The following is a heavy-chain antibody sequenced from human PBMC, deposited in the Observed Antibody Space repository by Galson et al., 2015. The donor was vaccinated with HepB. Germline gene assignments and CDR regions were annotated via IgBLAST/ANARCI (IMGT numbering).Heavy chain of an antibody. Sequence: SLRLSCAASGFTFSSYAMSWVRQAPGKGLEWVSAISGSGGSTYYADSVKGRFTISRDNSKNTLYLQMNSLRAEDTAVYYCAKDPDYYGSGIAGYWGQGTLVTVSS. D-gene: IGHD3-10*01. V-gene: IGHV3-23*01. CDR1: GFTFSSYA. J-gene: IGHJ4*02. CDR2: ISGSGGST. CDR3: AKDPDYYGSGIAGY.